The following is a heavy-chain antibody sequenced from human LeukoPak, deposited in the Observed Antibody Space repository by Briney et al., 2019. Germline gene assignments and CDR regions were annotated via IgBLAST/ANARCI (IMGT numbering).Heavy chain of an antibody. V-gene: IGHV3-73*01. CDR2: IRSKANSYAT. Sequence: GGSLKLSCAASGFTFSGSAMHGVRQASGKGLEWVGRIRSKANSYATAYAASVKGRFTISRDDSKNTAYLQMNSLKTEDTAVYYCTTIVVVPAAIVDYWGQGTLVTVSS. CDR1: GFTFSGSA. D-gene: IGHD2-2*02. CDR3: TTIVVVPAAIVDY. J-gene: IGHJ4*02.